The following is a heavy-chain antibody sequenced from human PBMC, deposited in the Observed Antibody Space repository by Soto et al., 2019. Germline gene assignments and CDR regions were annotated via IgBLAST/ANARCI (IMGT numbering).Heavy chain of an antibody. CDR2: IYYSGST. V-gene: IGHV4-61*01. Sequence: SETLSLTCTVSGGSVSSGSYYWSWIRQPPGKGLEWIGYIYYSGSTNYNPSLKSRVTISVDTSKNQFSLKLSSVTAADTAVYYCARGDGSSLWLFDYWGQGTLVTVSS. J-gene: IGHJ4*02. CDR3: ARGDGSSLWLFDY. CDR1: GGSVSSGSYY. D-gene: IGHD1-26*01.